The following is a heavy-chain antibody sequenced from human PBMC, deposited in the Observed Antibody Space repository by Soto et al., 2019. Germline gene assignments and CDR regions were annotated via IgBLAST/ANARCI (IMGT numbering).Heavy chain of an antibody. Sequence: GESLKISCKGSGYSFTSYWISWVRQMPGKGLEWMGRIDPSDSYTNYSPSFQGHVTISADKSISTAYLQWSSLKASDTAMYYCARSPDTATVSFSYYYGMDVWGQGTTVTVSS. J-gene: IGHJ6*02. CDR1: GYSFTSYW. CDR3: ARSPDTATVSFSYYYGMDV. D-gene: IGHD5-18*01. CDR2: IDPSDSYT. V-gene: IGHV5-10-1*01.